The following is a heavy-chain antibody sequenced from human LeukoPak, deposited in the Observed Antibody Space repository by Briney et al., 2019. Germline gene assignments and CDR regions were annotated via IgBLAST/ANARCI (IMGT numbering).Heavy chain of an antibody. D-gene: IGHD4-17*01. CDR1: GYTFTSYD. J-gene: IGHJ4*02. V-gene: IGHV1-8*03. Sequence: ASVKVSCXASGYTFTSYDINWVRQATGQGLGWMGWMNPNSGNTGYAQKFQGRVTITRNTSISTAYMELSSLRSEDTAVYYCATHSTVTTYYFDYWGQGTLVTVSS. CDR2: MNPNSGNT. CDR3: ATHSTVTTYYFDY.